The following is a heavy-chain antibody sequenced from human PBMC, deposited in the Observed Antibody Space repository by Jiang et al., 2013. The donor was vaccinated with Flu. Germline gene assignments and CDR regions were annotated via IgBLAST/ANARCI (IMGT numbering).Heavy chain of an antibody. CDR3: ARADCSGGTCYPIDY. J-gene: IGHJ4*02. CDR2: LLQWEH. CDR1: GGSISSYY. D-gene: IGHD2-15*01. V-gene: IGHV4-59*01. Sequence: GLVKPSETLSLTCTVSGGSISSYYWSWVRQPPREGTGLDWVYLLQWEHQLQPSLKSRVTISVDTSKNQFSLKVSAVTAADTAVYYCARADCSGGTCYPIDYWGQGTLVTVSS.